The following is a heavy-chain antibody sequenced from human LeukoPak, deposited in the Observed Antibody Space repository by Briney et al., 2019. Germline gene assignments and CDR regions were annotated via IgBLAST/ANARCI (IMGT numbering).Heavy chain of an antibody. CDR3: ARDLGDFWSGYYRLSNWFDP. V-gene: IGHV1-2*02. Sequence: ASVKVSCKASGYTFTGYYMHWVRQAPGQGLKWMGWINPNSGGTNYAQKFQGRVTMTRDTSISTAYMELSRLRSDDTAVYYCARDLGDFWSGYYRLSNWFDPWGQGTLVTVSS. CDR2: INPNSGGT. D-gene: IGHD3-3*01. CDR1: GYTFTGYY. J-gene: IGHJ5*02.